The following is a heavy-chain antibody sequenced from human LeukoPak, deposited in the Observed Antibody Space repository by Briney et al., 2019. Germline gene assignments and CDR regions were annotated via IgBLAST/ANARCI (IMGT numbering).Heavy chain of an antibody. CDR3: ARGQMGYSYGYGWSFDY. CDR2: INHSGST. D-gene: IGHD5-18*01. V-gene: IGHV4-34*01. Sequence: PSETLSLTCAVYGGSFSGYYWSWIRQPPGKGLEWIGEINHSGSTNYNPSLKSRVTISVDTSKNQFSLKLSSVTAADTAVYYCARGQMGYSYGYGWSFDYWGQGTLVTVSS. J-gene: IGHJ4*02. CDR1: GGSFSGYY.